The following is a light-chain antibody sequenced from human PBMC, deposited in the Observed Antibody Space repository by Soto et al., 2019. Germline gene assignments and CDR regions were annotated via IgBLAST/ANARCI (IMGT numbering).Light chain of an antibody. J-gene: IGKJ5*01. Sequence: EIVMTQSPATLSVSPGERATLSCRATQSVSSNLAWYQQKPGQAPRLLIYGASTRATGIPARFSGSRSGTDFTLTISSLQSEDFAGYYCQQYNNWPPTFGQGTRLEIK. V-gene: IGKV3-15*01. CDR3: QQYNNWPPT. CDR2: GAS. CDR1: QSVSSN.